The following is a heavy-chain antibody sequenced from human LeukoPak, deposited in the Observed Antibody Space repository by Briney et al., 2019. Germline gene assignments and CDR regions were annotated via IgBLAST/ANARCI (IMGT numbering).Heavy chain of an antibody. CDR3: ARRSPYYYGSGSSSYYYYYMDV. J-gene: IGHJ6*03. CDR1: GYSFTSYW. CDR2: IYSGDSDT. V-gene: IGHV5-51*01. Sequence: GESLNISCTASGYSFTSYWIGWVRQMPGKGLEWMGIIYSGDSDTRYSPSFQGQVTISADKSISTAYLQWSSLKASDTAMYYCARRSPYYYGSGSSSYYYYYMDVWGKGTTVTVS. D-gene: IGHD3-10*01.